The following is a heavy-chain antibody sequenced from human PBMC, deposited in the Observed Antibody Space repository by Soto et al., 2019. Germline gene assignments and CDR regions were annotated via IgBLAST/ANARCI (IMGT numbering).Heavy chain of an antibody. Sequence: PGGSLRLSCAASGSSFPKYPMHWVRQTPDKGLEWLAVISHDGVTKNSADSVKGRFSVSRDNSRNRLCLEMNSLRTEDTAMYYCVRGGYSSSWERLDPWGQGTLVTVSS. CDR3: VRGGYSSSWERLDP. CDR2: ISHDGVTK. D-gene: IGHD6-13*01. J-gene: IGHJ5*02. CDR1: GSSFPKYP. V-gene: IGHV3-30-3*01.